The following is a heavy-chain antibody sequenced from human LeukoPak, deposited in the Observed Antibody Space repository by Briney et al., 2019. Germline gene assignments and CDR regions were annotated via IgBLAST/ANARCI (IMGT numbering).Heavy chain of an antibody. CDR2: MNPNSGNT. D-gene: IGHD1-26*01. J-gene: IGHJ6*03. V-gene: IGHV1-8*03. CDR1: GYTFTSYD. CDR3: ARSRWELTPYYYYYMDV. Sequence: GASVKVSCKASGYTFTSYDINWVRQATGQGLEWMGWMNPNSGNTGYAQKFQGRVTITRNTSISTAYMELSSLRSEDTAVYYCARSRWELTPYYYYYMDVWGKGTTVTVSS.